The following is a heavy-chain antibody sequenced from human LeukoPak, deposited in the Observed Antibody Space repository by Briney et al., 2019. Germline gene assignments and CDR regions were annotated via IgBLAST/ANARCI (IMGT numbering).Heavy chain of an antibody. CDR2: INPNSGGT. V-gene: IGHV1-2*02. CDR3: VRFYYDSSALDY. D-gene: IGHD3-22*01. J-gene: IGHJ4*02. Sequence: ASVKVSCKASGYTFTGYYMHWVRQAPGQGLEWMGWINPNSGGTNYAQKFQGRVTMTRDTSISTAYMELSRLRSDDTAVYYCVRFYYDSSALDYWGQGTLVTVSS. CDR1: GYTFTGYY.